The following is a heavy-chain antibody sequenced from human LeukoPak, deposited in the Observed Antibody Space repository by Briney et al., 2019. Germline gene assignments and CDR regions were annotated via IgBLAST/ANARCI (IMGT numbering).Heavy chain of an antibody. V-gene: IGHV1-8*03. D-gene: IGHD6-13*01. CDR3: ARSAAAGDHDY. Sequence: ASVKVSCKASGYTFTSYDINWVRQATGQGPEWMGWMNPNSGNTGYAQKFQGRVTITRNTSISTAYMELSSLRSEDTAVYYCARSAAAGDHDYWGQGTLVTVSS. CDR1: GYTFTSYD. J-gene: IGHJ4*02. CDR2: MNPNSGNT.